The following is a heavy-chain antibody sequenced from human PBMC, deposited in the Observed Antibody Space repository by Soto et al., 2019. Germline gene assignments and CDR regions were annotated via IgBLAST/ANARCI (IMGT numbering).Heavy chain of an antibody. D-gene: IGHD2-2*01. Sequence: EVQLVESGGGLVQPGGSLRLSCAASGFTFSSYAMHWVRQAPGKGLEYVSAISSNGGSTYYANSVKGRFTISRDNSKNTLYHQMGGLRAEDMAVYYCARMGYCSSTSCYNAFDIWGQGTMVTVSS. CDR3: ARMGYCSSTSCYNAFDI. CDR2: ISSNGGST. CDR1: GFTFSSYA. V-gene: IGHV3-64*01. J-gene: IGHJ3*02.